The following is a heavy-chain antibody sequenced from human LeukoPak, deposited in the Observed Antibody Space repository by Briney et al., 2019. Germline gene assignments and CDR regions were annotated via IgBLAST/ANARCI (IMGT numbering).Heavy chain of an antibody. Sequence: GGSLRLSCAASGFTFSNYWMIWVRQAPGKGLECVGNIKQDGSEKRYADSVRGRFSISRDNAQTSLYLQMNSLRAEDTAVYYCARASDPWLQLTWGQGTLVTVSS. J-gene: IGHJ5*02. CDR1: GFTFSNYW. CDR2: IKQDGSEK. D-gene: IGHD5-24*01. CDR3: ARASDPWLQLT. V-gene: IGHV3-7*05.